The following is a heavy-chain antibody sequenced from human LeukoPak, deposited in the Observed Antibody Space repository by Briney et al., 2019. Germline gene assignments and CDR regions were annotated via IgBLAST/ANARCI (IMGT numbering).Heavy chain of an antibody. V-gene: IGHV4-39*01. J-gene: IGHJ4*02. D-gene: IGHD3-16*01. CDR1: GGSISSSSHY. Sequence: SETLSLTCTVSGGSISSSSHYWGWIRQPPGKGPEWIGSIYYSGSTNNNPSLKSRATMSVDTSKNRFSLKLTSVTAADTAVYFCARRVAVSKAWGYWGQGTLVTVSS. CDR3: ARRVAVSKAWGY. CDR2: IYYSGST.